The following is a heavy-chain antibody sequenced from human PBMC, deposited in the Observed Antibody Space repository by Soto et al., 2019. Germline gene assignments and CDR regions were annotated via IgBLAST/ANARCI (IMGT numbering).Heavy chain of an antibody. CDR1: GFTFSDYW. Sequence: EVQLVESGGGLVQPGGSLRLSCAASGFTFSDYWMNWVRRAPGKGLEWLANIKQDGTEKYYVDSVKGRFTISRDNAKNSLYLQMKSLRGEDTAVYYCALIILGRAETGQHYWGQGTLVTVSS. J-gene: IGHJ4*02. D-gene: IGHD3-10*01. V-gene: IGHV3-7*01. CDR3: ALIILGRAETGQHY. CDR2: IKQDGTEK.